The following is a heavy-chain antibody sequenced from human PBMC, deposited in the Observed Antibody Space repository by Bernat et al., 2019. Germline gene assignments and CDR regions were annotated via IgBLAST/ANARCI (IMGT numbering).Heavy chain of an antibody. V-gene: IGHV1-3*01. CDR3: ARDDGDYRFDY. CDR1: GYTFTSYA. Sequence: QVQLVQSGAEVKKPGASVKVSCKASGYTFTSYAMHWVRQAPGQRLEWMGWINAGNGNTKYSQKFQGRVTITRDTSASTAYRELSSLGSEDTAVYYCARDDGDYRFDYWGQGTLVTVSS. CDR2: INAGNGNT. D-gene: IGHD4-17*01. J-gene: IGHJ4*02.